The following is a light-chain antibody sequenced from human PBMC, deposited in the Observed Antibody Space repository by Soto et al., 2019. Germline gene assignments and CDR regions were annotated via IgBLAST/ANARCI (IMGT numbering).Light chain of an antibody. CDR1: QSISSN. CDR2: RTS. J-gene: IGKJ4*01. Sequence: EIVMTQSPATLSVSPGERATLSCRASQSISSNLAWYQQKPGQAPRLLMFRTSSRATGFPARFSGSGSWTEFNLTISSLKSEDFGVYYCQQYNNWPRATFGGGTKVDIK. V-gene: IGKV3-15*01. CDR3: QQYNNWPRAT.